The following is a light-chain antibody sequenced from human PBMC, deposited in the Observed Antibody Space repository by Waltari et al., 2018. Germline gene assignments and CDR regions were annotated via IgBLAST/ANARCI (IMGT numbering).Light chain of an antibody. V-gene: IGKV1-9*01. J-gene: IGKJ5*01. CDR3: QHLNSYPT. Sequence: IQLTQSPSSLSASVADRVTITCRASPGISSFLALYQQKPGKAPKLLIYAALTLQSGVPSRFSGSGSGTDFTLTISSLQPEDFATYYCQHLNSYPTFGQGTRLEIK. CDR1: PGISSF. CDR2: AAL.